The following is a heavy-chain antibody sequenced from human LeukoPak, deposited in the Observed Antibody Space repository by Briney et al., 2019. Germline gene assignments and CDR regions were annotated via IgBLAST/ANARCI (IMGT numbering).Heavy chain of an antibody. J-gene: IGHJ3*02. CDR1: GGSISNFY. V-gene: IGHV4-59*01. CDR2: IYYSGTT. D-gene: IGHD2-15*01. CDR3: ARSQGGGFDI. Sequence: SETLSLTCTVSGGSISNFYGGWIRQSPGKGLELIGYIYYSGTTNYSPSLKSRVSISVDTSKKQFSLKLSSVTAADTAVYYCARSQGGGFDIWGHGKMVTVSS.